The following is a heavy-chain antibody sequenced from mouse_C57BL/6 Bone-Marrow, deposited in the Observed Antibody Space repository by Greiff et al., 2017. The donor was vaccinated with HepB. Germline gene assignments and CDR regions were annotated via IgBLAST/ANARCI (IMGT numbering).Heavy chain of an antibody. Sequence: DVKLQESGGGLVKPGGSLKLSCAASGFTFGDYGMHWVRQAPEKGLEWVAYISSGSSTIYYADTVKGRFTISRDNAKNTLFLQMTSLRSEDTAMYYCARPVVARGYFDVWGTGTTVTVSS. CDR3: ARPVVARGYFDV. V-gene: IGHV5-17*01. CDR2: ISSGSSTI. D-gene: IGHD1-1*01. J-gene: IGHJ1*03. CDR1: GFTFGDYG.